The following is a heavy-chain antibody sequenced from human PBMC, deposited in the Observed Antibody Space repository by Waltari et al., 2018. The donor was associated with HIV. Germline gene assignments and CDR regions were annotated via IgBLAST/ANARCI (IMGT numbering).Heavy chain of an antibody. J-gene: IGHJ3*02. D-gene: IGHD3-22*01. CDR1: GYTFTSYY. CDR2: INPSGGST. Sequence: QVQLVQSGAEVKKPGASVKVSCKASGYTFTSYYMHWVRQAPGQGLEWMGIINPSGGSTSYAQKCQGRVTMTRDTSTSTVYMELSSLRSEDTAVYYCARGAYYYDSSGYHAFDIWGQGTMVTVSS. CDR3: ARGAYYYDSSGYHAFDI. V-gene: IGHV1-46*01.